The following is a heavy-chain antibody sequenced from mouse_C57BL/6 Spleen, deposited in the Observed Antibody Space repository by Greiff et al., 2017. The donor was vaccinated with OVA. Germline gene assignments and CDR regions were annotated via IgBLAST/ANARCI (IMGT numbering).Heavy chain of an antibody. V-gene: IGHV1-55*01. CDR3: ARDKEDYGNYGPFDY. D-gene: IGHD2-1*01. CDR2: IYPGSGST. Sequence: VQLQQPGAELVKPGASVKMSCKASGYTFTSYWITWVKQRPGQGLEWIGDIYPGSGSTNYNEKFKSKATLTVDTSSSTAYMQLSSLTSEDSAVYYGARDKEDYGNYGPFDYWGQGTTLTVSS. J-gene: IGHJ2*01. CDR1: GYTFTSYW.